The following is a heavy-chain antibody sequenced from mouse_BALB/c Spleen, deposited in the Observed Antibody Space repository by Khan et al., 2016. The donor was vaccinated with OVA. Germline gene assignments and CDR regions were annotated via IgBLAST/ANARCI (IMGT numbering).Heavy chain of an antibody. D-gene: IGHD1-1*01. V-gene: IGHV1-81*01. CDR2: IYPGSGSI. Sequence: QVQLQQSGPELVMPGASVKMSCKASGYSFTDYIISWVKQRTGQGLQWIGEIYPGSGSIYSNEKFKGRATLTADKSSNTAYMQLSSLTSEDSAVYFCARRDYVSTYPGFVYWGQGTLVTVSA. J-gene: IGHJ3*01. CDR3: ARRDYVSTYPGFVY. CDR1: GYSFTDYI.